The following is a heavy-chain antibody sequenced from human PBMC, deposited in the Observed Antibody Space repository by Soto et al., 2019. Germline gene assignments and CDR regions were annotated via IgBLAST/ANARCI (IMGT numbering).Heavy chain of an antibody. Sequence: SETLSLTCTVSGGSISSGGYYWSWIRQHPGKGLEWIGYIYYSGSTYYNPSLKSRVTISVDTSKNQFSLKLSSVTAADTAVYYCAREVPAAMRGIGKNCLDPGGQETLFTVPS. D-gene: IGHD2-2*01. CDR2: IYYSGST. CDR3: AREVPAAMRGIGKNCLDP. V-gene: IGHV4-31*03. CDR1: GGSISSGGYY. J-gene: IGHJ5*02.